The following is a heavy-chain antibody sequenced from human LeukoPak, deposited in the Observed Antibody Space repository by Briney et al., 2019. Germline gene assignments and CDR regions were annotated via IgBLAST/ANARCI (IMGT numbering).Heavy chain of an antibody. J-gene: IGHJ4*02. D-gene: IGHD6-13*01. Sequence: SETLSLTCTVSGGSISSSSYYWGWIRQPPGKGLEWIGSIYYSGTTYYNPSLKSRVTISVDTSKNQFSLKLSSVTAADTAVYYCARLGNLAAGAFDYWGQGTLVTVSP. CDR1: GGSISSSSYY. V-gene: IGHV4-39*01. CDR3: ARLGNLAAGAFDY. CDR2: IYYSGTT.